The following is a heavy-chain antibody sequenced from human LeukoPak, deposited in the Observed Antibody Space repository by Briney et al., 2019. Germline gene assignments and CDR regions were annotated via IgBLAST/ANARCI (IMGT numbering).Heavy chain of an antibody. J-gene: IGHJ4*02. V-gene: IGHV3-23*01. CDR3: ARSSYHTDY. CDR1: GFTFSSYA. CDR2: ISGSGGST. D-gene: IGHD2-2*02. Sequence: PGRSLRLSCAASGFTFSSYAMSWVRQAPGKGLEWVSAISGSGGSTYYADSVKGRFAISRDNAKNTLYLQMNSLRAEDTAVYYCARSSYHTDYWGQGTLVTVSS.